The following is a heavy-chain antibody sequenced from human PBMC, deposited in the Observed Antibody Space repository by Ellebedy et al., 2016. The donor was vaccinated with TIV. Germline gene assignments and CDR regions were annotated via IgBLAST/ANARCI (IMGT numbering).Heavy chain of an antibody. D-gene: IGHD2-8*02. V-gene: IGHV1-2*02. CDR2: INPNSGGT. Sequence: AASVKVSCKASGYTFTGYYMHWVRQAPGQGLEWMGWINPNSGGTNYAQKFQGRVTMTRDTSISTAYMELSRLRSDDTAVYYCARANGGPTGKFDPWGQGTLVTVSS. CDR3: ARANGGPTGKFDP. J-gene: IGHJ5*02. CDR1: GYTFTGYY.